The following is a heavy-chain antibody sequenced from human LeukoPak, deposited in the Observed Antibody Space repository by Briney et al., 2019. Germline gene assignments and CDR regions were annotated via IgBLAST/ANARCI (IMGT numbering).Heavy chain of an antibody. CDR2: INRGGSEK. V-gene: IGHV3-7*01. CDR3: ARDVATISNWFDP. Sequence: PGGSLRLSCAASGFTFSSYWMSWVRQAPGKGLEWVANINRGGSEKYYVDSVEGRFTISRDNAKHSLYLQMNSLRAEDTAVYYCARDVATISNWFDPWGQGTLVTVSS. D-gene: IGHD5-24*01. CDR1: GFTFSSYW. J-gene: IGHJ5*02.